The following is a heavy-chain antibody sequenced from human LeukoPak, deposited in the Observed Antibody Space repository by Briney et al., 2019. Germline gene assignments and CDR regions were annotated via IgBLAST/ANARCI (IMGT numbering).Heavy chain of an antibody. D-gene: IGHD1-26*01. V-gene: IGHV3-23*01. CDR2: ISSNGANT. CDR3: AKDVPDIVGVPMFDS. CDR1: GFTFNKFA. Sequence: GGSLRLSCAASGFTFNKFAMNWVRQAPVKGLEWVSTISSNGANTHYADSVKGRFTISRDDSKNTLYLQMDSLRAEDTAIYYCAKDVPDIVGVPMFDSWGQGTLVTVSS. J-gene: IGHJ4*02.